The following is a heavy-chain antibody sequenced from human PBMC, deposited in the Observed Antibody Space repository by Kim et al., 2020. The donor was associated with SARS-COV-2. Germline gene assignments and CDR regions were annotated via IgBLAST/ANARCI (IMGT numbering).Heavy chain of an antibody. V-gene: IGHV3-43*02. D-gene: IGHD2-15*01. CDR1: GFAFDDYA. CDR2: ISGSADTT. CDR3: AKDKRGSWSFES. J-gene: IGHJ4*02. Sequence: GGSLRLSCAASGFAFDDYAMHWVRQAPGKGLEWVCVISGSADTTFYADSVKGRFTISRDNSRNFLHVQMDSLETEDTAFYYCAKDKRGSWSFESWGQGTLVTGSS.